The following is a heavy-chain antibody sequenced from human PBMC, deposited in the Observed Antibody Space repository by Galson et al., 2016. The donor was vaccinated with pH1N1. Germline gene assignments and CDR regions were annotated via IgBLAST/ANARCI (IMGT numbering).Heavy chain of an antibody. V-gene: IGHV3-30*02. CDR1: GFIFSNYG. J-gene: IGHJ4*02. Sequence: SLRLSCAASGFIFSNYGMHWIRQVPGKGLEWVAFIRYDGTKIYYLDSVKGRFSISRDNSKNTLYLQMNRLRDDDSAVYYCAKDEGYDNLIYDSSKVGSDYWGQGTLVTVSS. D-gene: IGHD3-16*01. CDR2: IRYDGTKI. CDR3: AKDEGYDNLIYDSSKVGSDY.